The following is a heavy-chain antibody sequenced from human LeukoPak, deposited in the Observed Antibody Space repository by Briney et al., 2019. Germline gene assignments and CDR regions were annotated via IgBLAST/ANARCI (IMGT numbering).Heavy chain of an antibody. CDR1: GGSISSSSYN. Sequence: SETLSLTCAVSGGSISSSSYNWGWIRQPPGKGLEWIGSIYYSGSTYYNPSLKSRVTISVDTSKNQFSLKLSSVTAADTAVYYCARLLTSYYDSSGYYYSVYYFDYWGQGTLVTVSS. J-gene: IGHJ4*02. D-gene: IGHD3-22*01. CDR3: ARLLTSYYDSSGYYYSVYYFDY. CDR2: IYYSGST. V-gene: IGHV4-39*01.